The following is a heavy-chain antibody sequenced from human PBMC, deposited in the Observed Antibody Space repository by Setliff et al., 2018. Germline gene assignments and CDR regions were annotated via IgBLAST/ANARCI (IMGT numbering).Heavy chain of an antibody. CDR1: GASISSGFYY. CDR3: ARAAGYSSSWYHYYYGMDV. V-gene: IGHV4-61*02. CDR2: IHNSGDT. J-gene: IGHJ6*02. Sequence: GASISSGFYYWSWIRQPAGKGLEWIGRIHNSGDTKYNPSLKTRVTIAVDTSKNQFSLKLSSVTAADTAVYYCARAAGYSSSWYHYYYGMDVWGQGTTVTVSS. D-gene: IGHD6-13*01.